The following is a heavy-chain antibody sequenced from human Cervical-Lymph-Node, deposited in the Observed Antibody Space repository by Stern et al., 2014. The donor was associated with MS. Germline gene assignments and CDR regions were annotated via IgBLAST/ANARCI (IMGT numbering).Heavy chain of an antibody. CDR2: ISSSRSTI. J-gene: IGHJ6*02. CDR3: ARANYDFWSGNSSFQRYYYGMDV. V-gene: IGHV3-48*02. Sequence: EVQLLDSGGGLVQPGGSLRLSCAASGFTFSSYSMNWVRQAPGKGLEWISYISSSRSTIYYADSVKGRFTISRDNAKNSLYLQMNSLRDEDTAVYYCARANYDFWSGNSSFQRYYYGMDVWGQGTTVTVSS. D-gene: IGHD3-3*01. CDR1: GFTFSSYS.